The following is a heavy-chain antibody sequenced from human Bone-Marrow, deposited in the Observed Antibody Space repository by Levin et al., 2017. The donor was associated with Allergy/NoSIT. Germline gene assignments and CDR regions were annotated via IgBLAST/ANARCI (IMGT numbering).Heavy chain of an antibody. CDR2: ISYDGNNK. V-gene: IGHV3-30*18. D-gene: IGHD3-10*01. Sequence: GESLKISCAGSGFSFSNYGMHWVRQAPGKGLEWVAVISYDGNNKYYGDTVKGRFTISKDNSKNLVYLQMNSLRIEDTAVYYCAKDLSGAMDVWGQGTTVTVSS. CDR1: GFSFSNYG. CDR3: AKDLSGAMDV. J-gene: IGHJ6*02.